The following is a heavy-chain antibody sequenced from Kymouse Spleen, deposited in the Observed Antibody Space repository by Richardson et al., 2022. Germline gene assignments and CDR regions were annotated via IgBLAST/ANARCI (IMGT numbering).Heavy chain of an antibody. Sequence: QVQLQQWGAGLLKPSETLSLTCAVYGGSFSGYYWSWIRQPPGKGLEWIGEINHSGSTNYNPSLKSRVTISVDTSKNQFSLKLSSVTAADTAVYYCARGRGYSSSRDYYYGMDVWGQGTTVTVSS. J-gene: IGHJ6*02. D-gene: IGHD6-13*01. V-gene: IGHV4-34*01. CDR1: GGSFSGYY. CDR3: ARGRGYSSSRDYYYGMDV. CDR2: INHSGST.